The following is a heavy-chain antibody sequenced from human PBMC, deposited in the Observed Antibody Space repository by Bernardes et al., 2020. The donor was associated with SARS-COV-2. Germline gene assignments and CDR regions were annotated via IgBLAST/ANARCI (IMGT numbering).Heavy chain of an antibody. D-gene: IGHD3-22*01. Sequence: GGYLSPSGAASGFTLNGYWMSWVRQAPGKGLEWVANIKQDGSEKYYVDSDKGRVSITRDNAKNSLYLQMNSLRAEHTAVYYCARVGRYYDSSGYYPTSNRAFDIWGQGTMVTVSS. J-gene: IGHJ3*02. CDR3: ARVGRYYDSSGYYPTSNRAFDI. CDR1: GFTLNGYW. V-gene: IGHV3-7*03. CDR2: IKQDGSEK.